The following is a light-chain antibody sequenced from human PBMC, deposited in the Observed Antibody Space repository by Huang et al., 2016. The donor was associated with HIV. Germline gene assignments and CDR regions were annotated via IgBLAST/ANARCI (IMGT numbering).Light chain of an antibody. CDR3: QQYSDSPFT. CDR2: GAS. CDR1: QSVTNSY. Sequence: IVLTQTPGTLSLSPGERATLSCRARQSVTNSYLAWYQHGPGQAPRLLIYGASSRATGVPDRFSGSGSGTDFTLTITRLEPEDFGVYYCQQYSDSPFTFGGGTKVEIK. V-gene: IGKV3-20*01. J-gene: IGKJ4*01.